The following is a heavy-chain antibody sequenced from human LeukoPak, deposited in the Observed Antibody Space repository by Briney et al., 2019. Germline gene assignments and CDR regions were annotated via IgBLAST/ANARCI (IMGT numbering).Heavy chain of an antibody. V-gene: IGHV3-30-3*01. J-gene: IGHJ4*02. D-gene: IGHD3-10*01. CDR2: ISYDGTNK. CDR1: GFTFSTYA. CDR3: AKGLSPRGVITPYYFDY. Sequence: GGSLRLSCAASGFTFSTYAMHWVRQAPGKGLEWVAAISYDGTNKYYADSGKGRFTISRDNSKNTLYLQMNSLRAEDTAVYYCAKGLSPRGVITPYYFDYWGQGTLVTVSS.